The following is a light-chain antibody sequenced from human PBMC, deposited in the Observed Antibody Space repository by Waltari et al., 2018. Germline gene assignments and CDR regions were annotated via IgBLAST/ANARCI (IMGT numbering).Light chain of an antibody. CDR3: QAWDSNTVI. V-gene: IGLV3-1*01. Sequence: SYELTQPPSVSVSPGQTASITCSGDKLGVKFASWYQLRAGQSPVLVISQHNQRLSGIPERFSASYSGNTATLTISGTQAMDEADYYCQAWDSNTVIFGGGTKLSVL. J-gene: IGLJ2*01. CDR2: QHN. CDR1: KLGVKF.